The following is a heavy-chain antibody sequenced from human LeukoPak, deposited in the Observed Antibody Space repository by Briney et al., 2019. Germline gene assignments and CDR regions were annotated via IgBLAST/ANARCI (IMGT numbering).Heavy chain of an antibody. CDR2: IYYSGST. J-gene: IGHJ4*02. CDR1: GGSISSSSYY. D-gene: IGHD3-9*01. Sequence: PSETLSLTCTVSGGSISSSSYYWGWIRQPPGKGLEWVGSIYYSGSTYYNPSLKSRVTISVYTSKNQFSLKLSSVTAADTAVYYCERHSGGEVLRYFDWLPYFFDYWGQGTLVTVSS. CDR3: ERHSGGEVLRYFDWLPYFFDY. V-gene: IGHV4-39*01.